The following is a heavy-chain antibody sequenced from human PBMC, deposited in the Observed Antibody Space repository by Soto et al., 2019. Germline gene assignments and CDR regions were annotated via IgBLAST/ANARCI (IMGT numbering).Heavy chain of an antibody. Sequence: GASVKVSWKAAGYTFTSYYMHWVRQAPGQGLEWMGWISAYNGNTNYAQKLQGRVTMTTDTSTSTAYMELRSLRSDDTAVYYCARDRVDSYGQLDYWGQGTLVTVSS. CDR1: GYTFTSYY. V-gene: IGHV1-18*04. CDR2: ISAYNGNT. J-gene: IGHJ4*02. D-gene: IGHD5-18*01. CDR3: ARDRVDSYGQLDY.